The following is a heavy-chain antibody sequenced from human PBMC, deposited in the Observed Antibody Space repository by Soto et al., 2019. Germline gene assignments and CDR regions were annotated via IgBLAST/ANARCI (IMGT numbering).Heavy chain of an antibody. CDR3: ARDFTEMAIIVSTSDC. CDR1: GFTFSAYT. D-gene: IGHD2-21*01. V-gene: IGHV3-30-3*01. J-gene: IGHJ4*02. Sequence: QVQLVESGGGVVQPGRSLRLSCAASGFTFSAYTMHWVRQAPGKGLEWVALISSDGSNRDYADSVKGRFTISRDNSMNTLYLQMDSLRIEDTAVYYCARDFTEMAIIVSTSDCWGQGTLVSAAS. CDR2: ISSDGSNR.